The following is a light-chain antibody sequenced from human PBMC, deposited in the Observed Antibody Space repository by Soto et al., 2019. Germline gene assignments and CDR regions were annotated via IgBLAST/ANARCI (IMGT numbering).Light chain of an antibody. Sequence: IVLTQSPGNLSLSPGERATLSCRASQSFNSIYLAWYQQKPGQAPRLFIYGASTRATGIPARFSGSVSGTEGTITISSLKSEDGAVYYCQQSNNWPITFGQGTRLEIK. CDR1: QSFNSIY. V-gene: IGKV3-15*01. J-gene: IGKJ5*01. CDR3: QQSNNWPIT. CDR2: GAS.